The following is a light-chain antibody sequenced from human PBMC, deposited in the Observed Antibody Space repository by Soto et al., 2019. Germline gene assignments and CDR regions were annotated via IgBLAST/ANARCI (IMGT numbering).Light chain of an antibody. Sequence: DIQMTQSPSSLSASVGDRVTITCRASQSIGTSLSWHQQKSGRPPKLLIHAASSLQSEVPSRFSGCGSGTDFTLTISSLQPEDVAVYYCQQSYSTLYTFGQGTNLEIK. CDR3: QQSYSTLYT. J-gene: IGKJ2*01. V-gene: IGKV1-39*01. CDR1: QSIGTS. CDR2: AAS.